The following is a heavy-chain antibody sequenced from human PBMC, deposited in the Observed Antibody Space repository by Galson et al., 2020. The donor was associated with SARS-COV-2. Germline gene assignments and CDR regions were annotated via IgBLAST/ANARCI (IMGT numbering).Heavy chain of an antibody. CDR2: IYPGDSDI. J-gene: IGHJ6*03. D-gene: IGHD3-16*01. CDR1: GYSFTTYW. CDR3: ARQGGLYYYSYIDV. Sequence: HGESLKISCKASGYSFTTYWIGWVRQMPGKGLEWMGIIYPGDSDIRYSPSFQGQVTISADRSISTAYLQWSSLKASDTATYYCARQGGLYYYSYIDVWGKGTTVTVSS. V-gene: IGHV5-51*01.